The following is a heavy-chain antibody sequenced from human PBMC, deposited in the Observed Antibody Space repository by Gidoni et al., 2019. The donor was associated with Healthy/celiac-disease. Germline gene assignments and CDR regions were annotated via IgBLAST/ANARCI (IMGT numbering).Heavy chain of an antibody. J-gene: IGHJ6*02. D-gene: IGHD2-15*01. V-gene: IGHV3-33*08. Sequence: QVQLVESGGGVVQPGRSLRLSCAASGLTFSSYGMPWVRQAPGKGLEWLAVIWYDGSNKYYEDSVKGRVTISRDNSKNKLYLQMNSLRAEDTAVYDCARDPPLPPVVVVAATPGYYGMDVWGQGTTVTVSS. CDR3: ARDPPLPPVVVVAATPGYYGMDV. CDR2: IWYDGSNK. CDR1: GLTFSSYG.